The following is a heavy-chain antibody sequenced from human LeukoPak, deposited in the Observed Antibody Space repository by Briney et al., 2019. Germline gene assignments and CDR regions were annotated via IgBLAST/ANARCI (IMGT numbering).Heavy chain of an antibody. CDR3: ARHGPYYDYVWGSYYAFDI. D-gene: IGHD3-16*01. Sequence: SETLSLTCTVSGGSVSSGSYYWSWIRQPPGKGLEWIGYIYYSGSTNYNPSLKSRVTISVDTSKNQFSLKLSSVTAADTAVYYCARHGPYYDYVWGSYYAFDIWGQGTMVTVSS. V-gene: IGHV4-61*01. CDR2: IYYSGST. CDR1: GGSVSSGSYY. J-gene: IGHJ3*02.